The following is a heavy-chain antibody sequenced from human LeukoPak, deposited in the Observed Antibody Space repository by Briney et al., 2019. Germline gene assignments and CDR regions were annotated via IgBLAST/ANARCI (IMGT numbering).Heavy chain of an antibody. V-gene: IGHV4-34*01. CDR2: INHSGST. CDR1: GGPFSGYY. Sequence: SETLSLTCAVYGGPFSGYYWSWIRQPPGKGLEWIGEINHSGSTNYNPSLKSRVTISVDTSKNQFSLKLSSVTAADTAVYYCARGVGRYCSSTSCYHNWFDPWGQGTLVTVSS. J-gene: IGHJ5*02. D-gene: IGHD2-2*01. CDR3: ARGVGRYCSSTSCYHNWFDP.